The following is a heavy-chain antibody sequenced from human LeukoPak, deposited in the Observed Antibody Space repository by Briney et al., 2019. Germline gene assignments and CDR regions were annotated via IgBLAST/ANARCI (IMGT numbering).Heavy chain of an antibody. J-gene: IGHJ4*02. Sequence: GGSLRPSCAASGFTFSSYSMNCVRQAPGKGLEWVAFIRYDGSNKYYADSVKGRFTTSRDNSKNTLYLQMNSLRAGDTAVYYCAKPHFDDWGQGTLVTVSS. CDR3: AKPHFDD. V-gene: IGHV3-30*02. CDR2: IRYDGSNK. CDR1: GFTFSSYS.